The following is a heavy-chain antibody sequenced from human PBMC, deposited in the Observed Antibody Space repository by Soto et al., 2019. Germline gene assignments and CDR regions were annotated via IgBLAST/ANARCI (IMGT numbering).Heavy chain of an antibody. Sequence: EVQLLESGGDLVRPGGSMRLSCAASGFAFSTYAMSWARQAPGKGLEWVSSMSYNGGAVFYGDSVKGRFTMSRDNAKNTLYLQMNSLRADNTAVYYCAKLHSDRYSDYWGQGTLVTVSS. CDR2: MSYNGGAV. V-gene: IGHV3-23*01. CDR3: AKLHSDRYSDY. D-gene: IGHD2-21*02. CDR1: GFAFSTYA. J-gene: IGHJ4*02.